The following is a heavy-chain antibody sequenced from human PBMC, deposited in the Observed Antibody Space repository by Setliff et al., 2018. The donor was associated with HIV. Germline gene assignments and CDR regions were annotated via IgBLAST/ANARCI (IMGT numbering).Heavy chain of an antibody. CDR3: ARGLWAPGLGEGAFDI. D-gene: IGHD3-16*01. J-gene: IGHJ3*02. Sequence: SETLSLTCTVSGGSVSSGNYYWSWMRQPAGKGLEWIGHIYISRNTNHNPSLKSRVTILVDTSKNQFSLNLTSVTAADTAVYFCARGLWAPGLGEGAFDIWGQGTTVTVSS. CDR2: IYISRNT. CDR1: GGSVSSGNYY. V-gene: IGHV4-61*09.